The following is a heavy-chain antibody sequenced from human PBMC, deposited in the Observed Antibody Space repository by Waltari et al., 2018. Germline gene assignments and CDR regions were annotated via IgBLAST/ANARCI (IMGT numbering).Heavy chain of an antibody. CDR3: ARSGGRGKWVPSYMDV. CDR2: SAYNGNT. J-gene: IGHJ6*03. D-gene: IGHD3-16*01. V-gene: IGHV1-18*01. Sequence: SAYNGNTNYAQKLQGRVTMTTDTSTSTAYMELRSLRSDDTAVYYCARSGGRGKWVPSYMDVWGKGTTVTVSS.